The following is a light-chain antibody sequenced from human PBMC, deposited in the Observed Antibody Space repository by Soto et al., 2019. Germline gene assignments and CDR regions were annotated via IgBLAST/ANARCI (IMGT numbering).Light chain of an antibody. J-gene: IGKJ2*01. CDR3: QQLNSYPPYT. Sequence: DIQLTQSPSFLSASVGDRVTITCRASQGISSYLAWYQQKPGKAPKLLIYAESTLQSGVPSRFSGSGSGTVFTLTISSLQPEDFATYYCQQLNSYPPYTFGQGTKLEIK. V-gene: IGKV1-9*01. CDR1: QGISSY. CDR2: AES.